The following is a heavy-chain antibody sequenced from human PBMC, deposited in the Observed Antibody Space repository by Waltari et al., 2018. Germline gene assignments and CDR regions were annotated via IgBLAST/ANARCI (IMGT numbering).Heavy chain of an antibody. V-gene: IGHV3-23*04. CDR1: GFTFRSYA. J-gene: IGHJ4*02. D-gene: IGHD1-26*01. CDR3: AKVWGANDY. Sequence: EVQLVESGGGLVQPGGSLRLSCAASGFTFRSYAMSWVRQAPGKGLGWVSAISGSGVRTYYADSVKGRFTISRDNSKNTLYLQRNSLRAEDTAVYYCAKVWGANDYWGQGTLVTVSS. CDR2: ISGSGVRT.